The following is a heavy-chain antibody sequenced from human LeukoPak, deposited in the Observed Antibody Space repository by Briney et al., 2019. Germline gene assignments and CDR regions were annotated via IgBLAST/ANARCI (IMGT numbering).Heavy chain of an antibody. D-gene: IGHD1-26*01. CDR2: ISGSGGST. V-gene: IGHV3-23*01. CDR1: GGSISSSN. Sequence: ETLSLTCAVSGGSISSSNWWSWVRQPPGKGLEWVSAISGSGGSTYYADSVKGRFTISRDNSKNTLYLQMNSLRAEDTAVYYCARDGRGAMTFDYWGQGTLVTVSS. J-gene: IGHJ4*02. CDR3: ARDGRGAMTFDY.